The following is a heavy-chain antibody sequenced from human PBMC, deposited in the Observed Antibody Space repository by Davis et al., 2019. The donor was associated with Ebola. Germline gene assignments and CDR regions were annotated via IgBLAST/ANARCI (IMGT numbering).Heavy chain of an antibody. V-gene: IGHV3-74*01. CDR3: ARDQVGPGAIIDF. CDR2: IDSDGTTT. D-gene: IGHD1-26*01. CDR1: GFTFGSYW. Sequence: LSLTCAASGFTFGSYWMLWVRQVPGKGLVWVSRIDSDGTTTTYADSVKGRFTISRDNPKNTLYLQMNSLRAEDTGVYYCARDQVGPGAIIDFWGQGTPVTVSS. J-gene: IGHJ4*02.